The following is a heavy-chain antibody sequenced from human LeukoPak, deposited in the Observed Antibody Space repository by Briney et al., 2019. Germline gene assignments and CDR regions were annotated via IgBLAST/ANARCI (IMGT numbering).Heavy chain of an antibody. Sequence: GGSLRLSCAASGFTFSYYWMHWVRQAPGKGLVWVSRIKSDGSITEYADSVKGRFTISRDNSKNTLYLQMNSLRAEDTAVYYCAKDAMVRGVMPEYWGQGTLVTVSS. V-gene: IGHV3-74*01. CDR3: AKDAMVRGVMPEY. J-gene: IGHJ4*02. CDR1: GFTFSYYW. D-gene: IGHD3-10*01. CDR2: IKSDGSIT.